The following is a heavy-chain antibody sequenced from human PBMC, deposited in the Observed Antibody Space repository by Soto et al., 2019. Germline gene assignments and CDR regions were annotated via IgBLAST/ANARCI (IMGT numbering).Heavy chain of an antibody. D-gene: IGHD3-10*01. CDR2: INPGGNEK. Sequence: EVQLVESGGGLVQPGGSLRLSCAASGFPFNIYWMSWVRQAPGKGLEWVANINPGGNEKYYVDSVRGRFTISRDNTKNSLFLKMNTLRAEDTAVYYCVKDDEGGWYGSTRQAGGDSWGQGTLLTVSS. CDR3: VKDDEGGWYGSTRQAGGDS. V-gene: IGHV3-7*01. CDR1: GFPFNIYW. J-gene: IGHJ4*02.